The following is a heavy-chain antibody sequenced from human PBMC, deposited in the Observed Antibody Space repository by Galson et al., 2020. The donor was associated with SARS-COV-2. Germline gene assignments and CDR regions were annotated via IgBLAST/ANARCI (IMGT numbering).Heavy chain of an antibody. CDR2: ISGSGGNK. V-gene: IGHV3-23*01. CDR3: AKETFDRGVIGF. D-gene: IGHD3-10*01. CDR1: GFTFSSYA. J-gene: IGHJ4*02. Sequence: GESLKISCAASGFTFSSYAMSWVRQAPGKGLEWVSDISGSGGNKKYADSVKGRFTISRDNSKDTLYLQMNSLRAEDTAVYYCAKETFDRGVIGFWGQGTLVTVSS.